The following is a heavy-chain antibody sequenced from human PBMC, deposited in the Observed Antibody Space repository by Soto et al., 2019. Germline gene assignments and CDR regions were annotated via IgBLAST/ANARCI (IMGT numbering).Heavy chain of an antibody. V-gene: IGHV4-30-4*08. D-gene: IGHD1-26*01. Sequence: SETLSITCTVSGGSISSGGYYWCCIRQHPEKGLEWIGYIYYSGSTYYNPSLKSRVTISVDTSKNQFSLKLSSVTAADTAVYYCARGLSRLGSHFDYWGQGTLVTVSS. CDR1: GGSISSGGYY. CDR3: ARGLSRLGSHFDY. CDR2: IYYSGST. J-gene: IGHJ4*02.